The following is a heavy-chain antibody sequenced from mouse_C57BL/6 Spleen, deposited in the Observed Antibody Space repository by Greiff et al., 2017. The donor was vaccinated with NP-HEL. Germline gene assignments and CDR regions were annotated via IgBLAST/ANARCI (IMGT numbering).Heavy chain of an antibody. V-gene: IGHV1-76*01. CDR1: GYTFTDYY. J-gene: IGHJ2*01. CDR2: IYPGSGNT. CDR3: ASGPWLFDY. Sequence: QVQLQQSGAELVRPGASVKLSCKASGYTFTDYYINWVKQRPGQGLEWIGRIYPGSGNTYYNEKFKGKATLTADKSSSTAYMQLSSLTSEDSAVYVCASGPWLFDYWGQGTTLTVSS.